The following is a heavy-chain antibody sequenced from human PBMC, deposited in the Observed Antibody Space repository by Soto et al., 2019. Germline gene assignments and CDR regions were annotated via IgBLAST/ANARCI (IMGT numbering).Heavy chain of an antibody. D-gene: IGHD3-3*01. Sequence: QVQLVESGGGVVQPGRSLRLSCAASGFTFSSYAMHWVRQAPGKGLEWVAVISYDGSNKYYADSVKGRFTISRDNSKNTLYLQVSSLRAEDTAVYYCARDKRDLRFLEWAYYFGSWCQGTLVAVSS. J-gene: IGHJ4*02. CDR3: ARDKRDLRFLEWAYYFGS. V-gene: IGHV3-30-3*01. CDR2: ISYDGSNK. CDR1: GFTFSSYA.